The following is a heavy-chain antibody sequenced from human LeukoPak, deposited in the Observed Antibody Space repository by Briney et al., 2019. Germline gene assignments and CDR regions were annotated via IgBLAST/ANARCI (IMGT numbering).Heavy chain of an antibody. D-gene: IGHD3-3*01. Sequence: GGALRLSCAASVFTFSSYAMSWVRQAPGKGREWVSPISGSGGSTYYADSVKGRFTISRDNSQNTLYLQMNSLRAEDTAVYYCAKDLGVVITEQLVPNAFDICGQGRMVTVSS. CDR2: ISGSGGST. J-gene: IGHJ3*02. CDR1: VFTFSSYA. CDR3: AKDLGVVITEQLVPNAFDI. V-gene: IGHV3-23*01.